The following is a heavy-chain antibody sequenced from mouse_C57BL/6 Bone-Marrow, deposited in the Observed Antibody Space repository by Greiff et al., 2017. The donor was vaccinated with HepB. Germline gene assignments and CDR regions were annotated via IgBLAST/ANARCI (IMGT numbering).Heavy chain of an antibody. CDR3: ARKGLNYAMDY. CDR1: GYSITSGYY. V-gene: IGHV3-6*01. CDR2: ISYDGSN. J-gene: IGHJ4*01. D-gene: IGHD2-2*01. Sequence: EVQLQQSGPGLVKPSQSLSLTCSVTGYSITSGYYWNWIRQFPGNKLEWMGYISYDGSNNYNPSLKNRISITRDTSKNQFFLKLNSVTTEDTATYYCARKGLNYAMDYWGQGTSVTVSS.